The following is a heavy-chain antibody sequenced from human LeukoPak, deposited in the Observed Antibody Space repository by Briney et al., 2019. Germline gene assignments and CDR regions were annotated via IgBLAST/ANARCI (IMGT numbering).Heavy chain of an antibody. J-gene: IGHJ4*02. CDR3: ARAEKIAVAGMGYYFDY. CDR1: GFTFSSYN. V-gene: IGHV3-48*04. CDR2: ISSSSSSI. D-gene: IGHD6-19*01. Sequence: GGSLRLSCEVSGFTFSSYNMNWVRQAPGKGLEWVSYISSSSSSIYYADSVKGRFTISRDNAKNSLYLQMNSLRAEDTAVYYCARAEKIAVAGMGYYFDYWGQGTLVTVSS.